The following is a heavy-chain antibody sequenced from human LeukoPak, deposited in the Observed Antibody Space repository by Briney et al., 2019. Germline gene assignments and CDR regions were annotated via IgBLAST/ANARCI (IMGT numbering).Heavy chain of an antibody. D-gene: IGHD3-22*01. V-gene: IGHV1-18*01. Sequence: GASVKVSCKASGYTFTSYGISWVRQAPGQGLEWMGWISAYNGNTNYAQKLQGRVTMTTDTSTSTAYMELRSLRSDDTAVYYCARDRRLVSYDSSGYYLGWGQGTLVTVSS. J-gene: IGHJ4*02. CDR2: ISAYNGNT. CDR1: GYTFTSYG. CDR3: ARDRRLVSYDSSGYYLG.